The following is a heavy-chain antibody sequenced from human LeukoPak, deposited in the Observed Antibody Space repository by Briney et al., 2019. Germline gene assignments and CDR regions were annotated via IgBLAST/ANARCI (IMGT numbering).Heavy chain of an antibody. D-gene: IGHD4-17*01. CDR2: IYYSGST. V-gene: IGHV4-39*01. J-gene: IGHJ4*02. Sequence: PSETLSLTCTVSGGSISSSSHYWGWIRQPPGKGLEWIGSIYYSGSTYYNPSLKSRVTISVDTSKNQFSLKLSSVTAADTAVYYCARRGDYSRYFDSWGQGTLVTVSS. CDR1: GGSISSSSHY. CDR3: ARRGDYSRYFDS.